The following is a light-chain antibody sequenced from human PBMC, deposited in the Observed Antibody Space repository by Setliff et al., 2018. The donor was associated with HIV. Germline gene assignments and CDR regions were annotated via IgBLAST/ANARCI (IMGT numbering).Light chain of an antibody. V-gene: IGLV2-14*03. CDR2: DVT. CDR1: SSDIGAFDF. CDR3: ASYASRSNSFYV. J-gene: IGLJ1*01. Sequence: QSALAQPASVSGSPGQSITVSCTGTSSDIGAFDFVSWYRQHPGKAPELMIYDVTNRPSGVSHRFSGPKSGNTASLTISGLQAEDEADYYCASYASRSNSFYVFGTGTKVTVL.